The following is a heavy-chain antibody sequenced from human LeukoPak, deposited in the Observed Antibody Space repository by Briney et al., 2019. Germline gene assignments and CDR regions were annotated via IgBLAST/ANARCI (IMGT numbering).Heavy chain of an antibody. D-gene: IGHD6-19*01. CDR3: ARASSGWYYFDY. V-gene: IGHV1-69*13. Sequence: SVKVSCKASGGTFSSYAISWVRHAPGQGLEWMGGIIPIFGTANYAQKFQGRVTITADESTSTAYMELSRLRSEDTAVYYCARASSGWYYFDYWGQGTRVTVSS. J-gene: IGHJ4*02. CDR1: GGTFSSYA. CDR2: IIPIFGTA.